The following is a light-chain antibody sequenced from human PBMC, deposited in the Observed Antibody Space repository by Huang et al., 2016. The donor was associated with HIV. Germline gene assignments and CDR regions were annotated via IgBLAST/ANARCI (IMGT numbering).Light chain of an antibody. Sequence: DIVMTQSPDSLAVSLGEWATINCKSSQTILHDSDSRNYLAWYQQKPGQPPKLLIRWASIRKAGVPDRFIGSGSGTDFTLTISSLQAEDVAVYYCQQYYSSPFTFGPGTNVDI. CDR3: QQYYSSPFT. CDR1: QTILHDSDSRNY. J-gene: IGKJ3*01. V-gene: IGKV4-1*01. CDR2: WAS.